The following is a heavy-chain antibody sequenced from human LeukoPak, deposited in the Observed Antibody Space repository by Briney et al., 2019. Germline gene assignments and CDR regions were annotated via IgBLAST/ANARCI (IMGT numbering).Heavy chain of an antibody. V-gene: IGHV3-30*04. J-gene: IGHJ4*02. Sequence: GGSLRLSCAASGFTFSSYAMHWVRQAPGKGLEWVAVTSYDGSNKYYADSVKGRFTISRDNSKNTLYLQMNSLRAEDTAVYYCAKSIAVAGSYRNGLDYWGQGTLVTVSS. CDR2: TSYDGSNK. CDR3: AKSIAVAGSYRNGLDY. D-gene: IGHD6-19*01. CDR1: GFTFSSYA.